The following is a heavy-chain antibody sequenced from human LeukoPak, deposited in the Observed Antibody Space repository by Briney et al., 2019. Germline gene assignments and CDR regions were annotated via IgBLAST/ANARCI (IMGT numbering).Heavy chain of an antibody. D-gene: IGHD2-15*01. CDR3: VRYPFSWWGHSDY. V-gene: IGHV3-48*01. CDR2: ISSSSNTI. CDR1: GFTFSSYS. Sequence: GGSLRLSCEASGFTFSSYSMNWVRQAPGKGLEWVSYISSSSNTIYYADSVKGRFTISRDNAKNSLYLQMKSLRAGDTAVYYCVRYPFSWWGHSDYWGQGTLVTVSS. J-gene: IGHJ4*02.